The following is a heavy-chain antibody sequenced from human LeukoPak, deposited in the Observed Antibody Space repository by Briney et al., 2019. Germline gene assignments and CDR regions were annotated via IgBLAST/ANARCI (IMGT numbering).Heavy chain of an antibody. CDR3: ARVFSRYCSSTSCYEFNP. CDR2: INPNSGGT. V-gene: IGHV1-2*02. CDR1: GYTFTGYY. Sequence: ASVKVSCKASGYTFTGYYMHWVRQAPGQGLEWMGWINPNSGGTNYAQKFQGRVTMTRDTSISTAYMELSRLRSDDTAVYYCARVFSRYCSSTSCYEFNPWGQGTLVTVSS. D-gene: IGHD2-2*01. J-gene: IGHJ5*02.